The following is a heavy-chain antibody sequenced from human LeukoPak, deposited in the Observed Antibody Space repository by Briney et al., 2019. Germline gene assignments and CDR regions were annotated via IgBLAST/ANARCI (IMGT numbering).Heavy chain of an antibody. J-gene: IGHJ4*02. D-gene: IGHD6-13*01. CDR3: AKADGYSSSWYVAPLGY. CDR2: ISYDGSNK. Sequence: GGSLRLSCAASGFTFSSYGMHWARQAPGKGLEWVAVISYDGSNKYYADSVKGRFTISRDNSKNTLYLQMNSLRAEDTAVYYCAKADGYSSSWYVAPLGYWGQGTLVTVSS. CDR1: GFTFSSYG. V-gene: IGHV3-30*18.